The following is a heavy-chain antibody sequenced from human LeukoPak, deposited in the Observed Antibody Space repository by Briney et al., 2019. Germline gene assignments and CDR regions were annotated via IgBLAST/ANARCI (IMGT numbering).Heavy chain of an antibody. Sequence: PGGSLRLSCAASGFTFSTYAVNWVRQAPGKGLEWVSTISGSGDSTYYADSVKGRFTISRDNSKDTLYLQMNSLRAEDTAVYYCAKAPATPRNLVVTARNYWGQGTLVTVSS. CDR3: AKAPATPRNLVVTARNY. D-gene: IGHD2-21*02. CDR1: GFTFSTYA. V-gene: IGHV3-23*01. CDR2: ISGSGDST. J-gene: IGHJ4*02.